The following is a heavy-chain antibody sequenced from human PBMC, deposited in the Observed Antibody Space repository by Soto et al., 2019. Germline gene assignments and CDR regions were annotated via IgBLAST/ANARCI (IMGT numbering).Heavy chain of an antibody. D-gene: IGHD2-8*01. J-gene: IGHJ6*02. CDR1: GYTLIMYY. CDR3: AKNGQPPYYYYGMDV. Sequence: GASVKVSWKAAGYTLIMYYIHWMRQAPGQGLEWMGWISGYNGDTNYAQKVQGRVTMTIDTSTYTAYMELRSLTSDDTAIYYCAKNGQPPYYYYGMDVWGQGTTVTVSS. CDR2: ISGYNGDT. V-gene: IGHV1-18*04.